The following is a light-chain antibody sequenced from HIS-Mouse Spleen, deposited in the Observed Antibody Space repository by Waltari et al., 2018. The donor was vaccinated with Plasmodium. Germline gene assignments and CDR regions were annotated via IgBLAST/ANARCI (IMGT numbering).Light chain of an antibody. V-gene: IGKV1-5*03. J-gene: IGKJ2*01. CDR3: QQYNSYSYT. CDR2: KAS. Sequence: DIQMTQSPSTLSASVGDRVTITCRASQRISSWWDWYQQKPGKAPKLLIYKASSLERGVPSRFSGSGSGTEFTLTISSLQPDDFATYYCQQYNSYSYTLGQGTKLEIK. CDR1: QRISSW.